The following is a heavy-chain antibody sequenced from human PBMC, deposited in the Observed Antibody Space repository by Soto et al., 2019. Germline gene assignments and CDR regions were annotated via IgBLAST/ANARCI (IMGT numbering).Heavy chain of an antibody. CDR3: ARDCEYYYDSSGYYYNYYYYGMDV. D-gene: IGHD3-22*01. V-gene: IGHV1-18*01. CDR1: GYTFTSCG. CDR2: ISAYNGNT. Sequence: ASVKVSCKASGYTFTSCGISWVRQAHGQGLEWMGWISAYNGNTNYAQKLQGRVTMTTDTSTSTAYMELRSLRSDDTAVYYCARDCEYYYDSSGYYYNYYYYGMDVWGQGTTVTVSS. J-gene: IGHJ6*02.